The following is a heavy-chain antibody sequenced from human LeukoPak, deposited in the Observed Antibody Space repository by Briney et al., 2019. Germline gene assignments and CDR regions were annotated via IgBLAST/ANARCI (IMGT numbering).Heavy chain of an antibody. CDR2: INHSGST. J-gene: IGHJ4*02. CDR1: GGSFSGYY. D-gene: IGHD6-19*01. V-gene: IGHV4-34*01. Sequence: SETLSLTCAVYGGSFSGYYWSWIRQPPGKGLEWIGEINHSGSTNYNPSLKSRVTISVDTSKNQFSLKLSSVTAADTAVYYCARGLTDAVAALPFDYWGQGTLVTVS. CDR3: ARGLTDAVAALPFDY.